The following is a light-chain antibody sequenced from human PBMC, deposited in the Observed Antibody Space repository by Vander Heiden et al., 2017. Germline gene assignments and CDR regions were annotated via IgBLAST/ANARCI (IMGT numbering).Light chain of an antibody. CDR2: GAS. CDR1: QGVSSSY. V-gene: IGKV3-20*01. CDR3: QQYGSSPLYT. J-gene: IGKJ2*01. Sequence: EIVFTQSPGTLSLSQGERATLSCRASQGVSSSYLAWYQQKPGQAPRLIIYGASSRATGIPDRFSGSGSGTDFTLTISRLEPEDFAVYDCQQYGSSPLYTFGQGTKLEIK.